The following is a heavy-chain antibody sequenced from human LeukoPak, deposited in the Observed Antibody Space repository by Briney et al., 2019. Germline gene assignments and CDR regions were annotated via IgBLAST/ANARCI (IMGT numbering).Heavy chain of an antibody. V-gene: IGHV3-9*01. CDR3: AKDLEDGMDV. J-gene: IGHJ6*02. Sequence: PGRPLRLSCAASGFTFDDYAMHWVRQAPGKGLEWVSGISWNSGSIGYADSVKGRFTISRDNAKNSLYLQMNSLRAEDTALYYCAKDLEDGMDVWGQGTTVTVSS. CDR1: GFTFDDYA. CDR2: ISWNSGSI.